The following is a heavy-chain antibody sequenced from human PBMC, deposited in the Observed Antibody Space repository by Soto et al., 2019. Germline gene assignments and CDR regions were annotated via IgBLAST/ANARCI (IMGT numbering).Heavy chain of an antibody. J-gene: IGHJ4*02. CDR2: IYWDDDQ. Sequence: QITLKESGPTLVKPTQTLTLTCTFSGVSLSTSGVGVGWIRQPPGKALEWLAPIYWDDDQRYSPSLKSTLTRAEDTTKSRVVLTLTSMDPVDTATYYCSLHTRDDYSNYLDYWGEGTLVTVAS. V-gene: IGHV2-5*02. CDR1: GVSLSTSGVG. CDR3: SLHTRDDYSNYLDY. D-gene: IGHD4-4*01.